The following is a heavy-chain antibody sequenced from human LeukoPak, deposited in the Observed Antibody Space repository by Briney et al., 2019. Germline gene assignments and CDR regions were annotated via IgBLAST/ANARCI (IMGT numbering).Heavy chain of an antibody. CDR1: GFTFSSYW. V-gene: IGHV3-7*01. Sequence: GGSLRLSCAASGFTFSSYWMSWVRQAPGKGLEWVAKIKQDGSEKYYVDSVKDRFTISRDNAENSLYLQMNSLRAEDTAVYYCAREEYSGYESDYWGQGTLVTVSS. D-gene: IGHD5-12*01. CDR3: AREEYSGYESDY. CDR2: IKQDGSEK. J-gene: IGHJ4*02.